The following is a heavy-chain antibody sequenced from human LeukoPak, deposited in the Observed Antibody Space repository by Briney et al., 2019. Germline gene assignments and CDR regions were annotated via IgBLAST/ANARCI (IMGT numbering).Heavy chain of an antibody. J-gene: IGHJ4*02. D-gene: IGHD3-9*01. Sequence: GGSLRLSCAASGFTFSSYSMNWVRQAPGKGLEWVSSISSSSSYIYYADSVKGRFTISRDNAKNSLYLQMNSLRAEDTAVYYCARRLNYDILTGYYPFDYWGQGTLVTVSS. V-gene: IGHV3-21*01. CDR1: GFTFSSYS. CDR3: ARRLNYDILTGYYPFDY. CDR2: ISSSSSYI.